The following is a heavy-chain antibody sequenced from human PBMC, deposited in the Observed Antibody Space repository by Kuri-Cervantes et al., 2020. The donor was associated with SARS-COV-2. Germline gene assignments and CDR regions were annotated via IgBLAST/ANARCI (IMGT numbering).Heavy chain of an antibody. V-gene: IGHV3-21*01. CDR2: ISSSNSYI. J-gene: IGHJ5*02. CDR1: GFTFSSYR. D-gene: IGHD4-23*01. CDR3: ARDSDYGGGFDL. Sequence: GESLKISCAASGFTFSSYRMNWVRQAPGKGLEWVSSISSSNSYIYYADSVKGRFTISRDNAKNSLYLQMNSLRAEDTAVYYCARDSDYGGGFDLWGQGTPVTVSS.